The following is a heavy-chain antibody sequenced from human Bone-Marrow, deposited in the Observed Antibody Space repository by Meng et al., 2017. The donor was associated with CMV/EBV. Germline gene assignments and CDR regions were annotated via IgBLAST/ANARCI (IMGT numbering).Heavy chain of an antibody. CDR2: ITGGGSTI. J-gene: IGHJ4*02. V-gene: IGHV3-11*04. Sequence: GESLKISCVASGFTFSDYYMNWIRQAPGKGLEWLSYITGGGSTISYADTVKGRFTISRDNAKNSVYLQMNSLRAEDTAVYYCASGQYYDFWSGYQNLDYWGQGTLVTVSS. CDR1: GFTFSDYY. D-gene: IGHD3-3*01. CDR3: ASGQYYDFWSGYQNLDY.